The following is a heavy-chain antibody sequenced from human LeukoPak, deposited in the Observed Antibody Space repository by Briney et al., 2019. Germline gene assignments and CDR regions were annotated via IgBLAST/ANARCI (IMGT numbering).Heavy chain of an antibody. CDR1: GFTFSNYA. CDR3: AKVDDGTGYPQLPFDY. CDR2: ISGSVSGSGCNT. J-gene: IGHJ4*02. D-gene: IGHD3-22*01. Sequence: PGGSLRLSCAASGFTFSNYAVSWVRQAPGKGLEWVSAISGSVSGSGCNTYYADSVKGRFTISRDNSKNTLFLQMNSLRAEDTAVYYCAKVDDGTGYPQLPFDYWGQGTLVTVSS. V-gene: IGHV3-23*01.